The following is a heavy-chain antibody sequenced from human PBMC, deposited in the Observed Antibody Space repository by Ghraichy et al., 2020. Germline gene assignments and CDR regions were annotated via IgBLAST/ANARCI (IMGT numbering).Heavy chain of an antibody. CDR2: INHSGST. CDR1: GGSFSGYY. CDR3: ARRSPNLYSSSWCIDY. J-gene: IGHJ4*02. D-gene: IGHD6-13*01. Sequence: SETLSLTCAVYGGSFSGYYWSWIRQPPGKGLEWIGEINHSGSTNYNPSLKSRVTISVDTSKNQFSLKLSSVTAADTTVYYCARRSPNLYSSSWCIDYWGQGTLVTVSS. V-gene: IGHV4-34*01.